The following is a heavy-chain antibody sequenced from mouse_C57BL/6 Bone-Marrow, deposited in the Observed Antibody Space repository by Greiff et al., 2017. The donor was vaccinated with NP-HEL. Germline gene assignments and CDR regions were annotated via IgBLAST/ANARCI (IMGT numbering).Heavy chain of an antibody. Sequence: LQPGAALVKPGASVKLSCKASGYTFTSYWMQWVKQRPGQGLEWIGEIDPSDSYTNYNHKFKGKTTLTVDTSSSTAYMQLSSLTSEDSAVYYCARQGSSYRYWYFDVWGTGTTVTVAS. J-gene: IGHJ1*03. CDR2: IDPSDSYT. CDR1: GYTFTSYW. V-gene: IGHV1-50*01. D-gene: IGHD1-1*01. CDR3: ARQGSSYRYWYFDV.